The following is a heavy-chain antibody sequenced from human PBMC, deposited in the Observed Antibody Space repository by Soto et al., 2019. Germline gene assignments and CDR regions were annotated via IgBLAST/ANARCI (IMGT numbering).Heavy chain of an antibody. CDR2: IIPIFGTA. Sequence: SVKVSCNASGGTFSSYAISWVRQAPGQGLEWMGGIIPIFGTANYAQKFQGRVTITADKSTSTASMELSSLRSEDTAVYYCARSTLYYDSSGPYYYYGMDVWGQGTTVTVSS. CDR3: ARSTLYYDSSGPYYYYGMDV. CDR1: GGTFSSYA. J-gene: IGHJ6*02. D-gene: IGHD3-22*01. V-gene: IGHV1-69*06.